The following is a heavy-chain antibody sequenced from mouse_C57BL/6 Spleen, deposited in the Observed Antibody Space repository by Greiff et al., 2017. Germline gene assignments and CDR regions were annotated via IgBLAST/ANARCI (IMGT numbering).Heavy chain of an antibody. CDR2: IYPGDGDT. CDR1: GYAFSSYW. CDR3: ARARYYYGSSDFDY. Sequence: QVQLQQSGAELVKPGASVKISCKASGYAFSSYWMNWVKQRPGKGLEWIGQIYPGDGDTNYNGKFKGKATLTADKSSSTAYMQLSSLTSEDSAVYFCARARYYYGSSDFDYWGQGTTLTVSS. J-gene: IGHJ2*01. D-gene: IGHD1-1*01. V-gene: IGHV1-80*01.